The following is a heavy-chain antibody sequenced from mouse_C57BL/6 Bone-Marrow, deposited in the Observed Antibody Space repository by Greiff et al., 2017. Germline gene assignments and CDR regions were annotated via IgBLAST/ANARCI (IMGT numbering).Heavy chain of an antibody. V-gene: IGHV1-31*01. J-gene: IGHJ1*03. CDR3: ARGGYYEEFLHWYFDV. CDR1: GYSFTGYY. CDR2: IYPYNGVS. D-gene: IGHD2-3*01. Sequence: EVQLQQSGPELVKPGASVKISCKASGYSFTGYYMHWVKQSHGNILDWIGYIYPYNGVSSYNQKFKCKATLTVDKSSSTAYMELRSLTSEDSAVYYCARGGYYEEFLHWYFDVWGTGTTVTVSS.